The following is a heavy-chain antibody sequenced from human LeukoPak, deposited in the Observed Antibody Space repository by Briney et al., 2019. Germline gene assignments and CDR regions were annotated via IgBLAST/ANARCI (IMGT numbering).Heavy chain of an antibody. CDR3: ARDLPLQRTPNCYDSSGLLDY. Sequence: SVKVSCKASGGTFSSYAISWVRQAPGQGLEWMGGIIPIFGTANYAQKFQGRVTITADESTSTAYMELSSLRSEDTAVNYCARDLPLQRTPNCYDSSGLLDYWGQGTLVTVSS. D-gene: IGHD3-22*01. CDR1: GGTFSSYA. J-gene: IGHJ4*02. V-gene: IGHV1-69*13. CDR2: IIPIFGTA.